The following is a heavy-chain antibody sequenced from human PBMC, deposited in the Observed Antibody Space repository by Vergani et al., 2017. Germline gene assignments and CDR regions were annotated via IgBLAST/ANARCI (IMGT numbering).Heavy chain of an antibody. J-gene: IGHJ4*02. CDR3: AKDGHYDSSGFFDY. CDR1: GGSISSGGYY. CDR2: IYYSGST. D-gene: IGHD3-22*01. V-gene: IGHV4-31*11. Sequence: QVQLQQWGAGLLKPSETLSLTCAVSGGSISSGGYYWSWIRQHPGKGLEWIGYIYYSGSTYYNPSLKSRVTISVDTSKNQFSLKLSSVTAADTALYYCAKDGHYDSSGFFDYWGQGTLVTVSS.